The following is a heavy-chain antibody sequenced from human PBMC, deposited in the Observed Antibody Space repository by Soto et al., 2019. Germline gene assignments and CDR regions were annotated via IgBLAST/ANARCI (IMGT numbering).Heavy chain of an antibody. D-gene: IGHD3-16*01. Sequence: SEALSPTCAVSGGSLRSNNWWSWVRQPPGKGLEWIGEIYHSGVTNYNPSLKSRVTISVDKSKNQFSLKLSSLTAADTAVYYCARISAYRFDYWGQGTLVTVSS. CDR1: GGSLRSNNW. CDR2: IYHSGVT. V-gene: IGHV4-4*02. CDR3: ARISAYRFDY. J-gene: IGHJ4*02.